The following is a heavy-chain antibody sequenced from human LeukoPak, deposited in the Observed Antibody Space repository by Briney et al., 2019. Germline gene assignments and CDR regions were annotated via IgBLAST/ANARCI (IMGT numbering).Heavy chain of an antibody. J-gene: IGHJ4*02. V-gene: IGHV1-69*05. CDR3: ARAAGKGYYDSSGYPY. CDR1: GGTFSSYA. D-gene: IGHD3-22*01. CDR2: IIPIFGTA. Sequence: SVKVSCKASGGTFSSYAISWVRQAPGQGLEWMGGIIPIFGTANYAQKFQGRVTITTDESTSTAYMELSSLRSEDTAVYYCARAAGKGYYDSSGYPYWGQGTLVTVAS.